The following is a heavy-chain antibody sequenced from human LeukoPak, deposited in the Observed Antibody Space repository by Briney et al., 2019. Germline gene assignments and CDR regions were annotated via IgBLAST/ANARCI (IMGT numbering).Heavy chain of an antibody. D-gene: IGHD3-22*01. J-gene: IGHJ4*02. V-gene: IGHV4-38-2*02. CDR3: AGEGSNYYDSSGYLDY. CDR2: VYHSGTT. Sequence: SETLSLTCAVSGYSISSGYYWGWVRQSPGKGLEWLANVYHSGTTYYNPSLKSRVTMLVDTSKNQISLKLSSVTAADTAVYYCAGEGSNYYDSSGYLDYWGQGTLVTVSS. CDR1: GYSISSGYY.